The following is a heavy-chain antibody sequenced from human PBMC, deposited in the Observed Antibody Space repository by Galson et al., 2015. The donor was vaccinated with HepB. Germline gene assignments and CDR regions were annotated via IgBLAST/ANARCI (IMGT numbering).Heavy chain of an antibody. D-gene: IGHD3-3*01. CDR2: ISTSGSTV. V-gene: IGHV3-48*01. J-gene: IGHJ4*02. Sequence: SLRLSCAASGFTFTDYSMNWVRQTPGKGLEWVSYISTSGSTVYYSDSVKGRFTISRDNAKNSLYLQMYSLRAEDTAVYYCARDVLRFLEWYPGYWGQGTLVSVSS. CDR3: ARDVLRFLEWYPGY. CDR1: GFTFTDYS.